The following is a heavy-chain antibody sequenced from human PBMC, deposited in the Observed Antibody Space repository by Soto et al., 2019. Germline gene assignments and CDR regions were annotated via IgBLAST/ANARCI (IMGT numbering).Heavy chain of an antibody. CDR1: GYTFTSYG. Sequence: GSVKVSCKASGYTFTSYGISCVRHAPGQGLEWMGWISAYNGNTNYAQKLQGRVTMTTDTSTSTAYMELRSLRSDDTAVYYCARDLGISIPGYYFDYWGQGTLVTVSS. CDR2: ISAYNGNT. V-gene: IGHV1-18*01. D-gene: IGHD3-3*02. J-gene: IGHJ4*02. CDR3: ARDLGISIPGYYFDY.